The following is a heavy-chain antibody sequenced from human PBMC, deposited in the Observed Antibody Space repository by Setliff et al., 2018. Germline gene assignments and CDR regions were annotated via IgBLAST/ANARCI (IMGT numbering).Heavy chain of an antibody. J-gene: IGHJ4*02. D-gene: IGHD2-21*02. CDR2: MYHSGSV. CDR1: GYSISSGYY. V-gene: IGHV4-38-2*02. Sequence: PSETLSLTCTVSGYSISSGYYWGWIRQPPGKGLEWIGNMYHSGSVYYNPSLKSRVTISVDTSKNQFSLKLSSVTAADTAVYYCASLMTVSDYWGQGTLVTVSS. CDR3: ASLMTVSDY.